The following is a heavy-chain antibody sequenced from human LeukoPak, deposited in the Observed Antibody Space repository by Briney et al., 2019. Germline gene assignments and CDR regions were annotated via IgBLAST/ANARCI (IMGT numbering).Heavy chain of an antibody. D-gene: IGHD3-16*01. Sequence: SGGSLRLSCAAPGFTFSSYWMNWARQAPGKGLEWVASINHNGNVNYYVDSVKGRFTISRDNAKNSLYLQMSNLRAEDTAVYLCARGGGLDVWGQGATVTVSS. J-gene: IGHJ6*02. CDR1: GFTFSSYW. CDR2: INHNGNVN. V-gene: IGHV3-7*03. CDR3: ARGGGLDV.